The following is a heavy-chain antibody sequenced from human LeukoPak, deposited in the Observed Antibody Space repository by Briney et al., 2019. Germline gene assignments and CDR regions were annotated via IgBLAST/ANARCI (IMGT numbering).Heavy chain of an antibody. CDR2: INHSGST. V-gene: IGHV4-34*01. J-gene: IGHJ5*02. CDR3: ARSRRTAVFDP. Sequence: SETLSLTCAVSGGSFSGYYWSWIRQPPGKGLEWIGEINHSGSTNYNPSLKSRVTISVDTSKNQFSLKLTSVTAADTAVYYCARSRRTAVFDPWGQGILVTVSS. CDR1: GGSFSGYY. D-gene: IGHD6-6*01.